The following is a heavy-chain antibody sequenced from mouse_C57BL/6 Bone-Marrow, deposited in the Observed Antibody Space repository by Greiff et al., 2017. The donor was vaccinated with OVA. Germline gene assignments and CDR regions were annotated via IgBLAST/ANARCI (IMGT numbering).Heavy chain of an antibody. V-gene: IGHV1-55*01. CDR1: GYTFTSYW. CDR3: VYYGSSPFDY. D-gene: IGHD1-1*01. CDR2: IYPGSGST. Sequence: QVHVKQPGAELVKPGASVKMSCKASGYTFTSYWITWVKQRPGQGLEWIGDIYPGSGSTNYNEKFKSKATLTVDTSSSTAYMQLSSLTSEDSAVYYCVYYGSSPFDYWGQGTTLTVSS. J-gene: IGHJ2*01.